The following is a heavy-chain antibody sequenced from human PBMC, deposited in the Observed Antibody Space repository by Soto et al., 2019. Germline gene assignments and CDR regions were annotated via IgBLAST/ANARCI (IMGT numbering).Heavy chain of an antibody. D-gene: IGHD3-3*01. J-gene: IGHJ6*02. CDR3: ARDQGITTFGVYSMYYYGMDV. V-gene: IGHV1-18*01. Sequence: ASVKVSCKASGYTFTSSGISWVRQAPGQGLEQMGWISTDNGNTNYAQHLQGRVSMTTDTSTSTAYMALRSLRSDDTAVYYCARDQGITTFGVYSMYYYGMDVWGQGTTVTVSS. CDR2: ISTDNGNT. CDR1: GYTFTSSG.